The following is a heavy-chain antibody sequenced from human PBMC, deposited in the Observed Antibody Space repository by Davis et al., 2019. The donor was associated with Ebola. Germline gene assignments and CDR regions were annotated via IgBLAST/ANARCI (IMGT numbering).Heavy chain of an antibody. CDR3: ARKYTFFDY. V-gene: IGHV3-7*03. CDR1: GFTFSNYW. D-gene: IGHD3-16*01. J-gene: IGHJ4*02. Sequence: PGGSLRLSCAASGFTFSNYWMSWVRQAPGKGLEWVANIKHDGSEKYYVDSVKGRFTISRDNAKNSLYLQMNSLRAEDTAVYYCARKYTFFDYWGQGTRVTVSS. CDR2: IKHDGSEK.